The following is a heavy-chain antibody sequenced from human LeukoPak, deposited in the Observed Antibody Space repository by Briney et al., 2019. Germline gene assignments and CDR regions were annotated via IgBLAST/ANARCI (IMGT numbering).Heavy chain of an antibody. D-gene: IGHD3-16*01. J-gene: IGHJ4*02. CDR3: ARDENYVWGSFD. V-gene: IGHV1-69*06. CDR1: GGTFSSYA. Sequence: SVKVSCKASGGTFSSYAISWVRQAPGQGLEWMGGIIPIFGTANYAQKFQGRVTITADKSTSTAYMELSSLRSEDTAVYYCARDENYVWGSFDWGQGTLVTVSS. CDR2: IIPIFGTA.